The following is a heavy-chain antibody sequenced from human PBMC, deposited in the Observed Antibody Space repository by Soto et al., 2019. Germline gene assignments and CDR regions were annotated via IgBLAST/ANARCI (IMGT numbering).Heavy chain of an antibody. J-gene: IGHJ5*02. Sequence: ASVKVSCKASGYTFTSYAMHWVRQAPGQRLEWMGWINAGNGNTKYSQKFQGRVTITRDTSASTAYMELSSLRSEDTAVYYCARGYSSGWFLENWFDPWGQGTLVTVSS. CDR3: ARGYSSGWFLENWFDP. CDR1: GYTFTSYA. D-gene: IGHD6-19*01. CDR2: INAGNGNT. V-gene: IGHV1-3*01.